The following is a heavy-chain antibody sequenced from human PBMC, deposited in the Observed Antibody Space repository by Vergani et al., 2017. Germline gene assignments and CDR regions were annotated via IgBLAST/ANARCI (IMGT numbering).Heavy chain of an antibody. V-gene: IGHV1-46*03. J-gene: IGHJ4*02. D-gene: IGHD3-9*01. CDR3: ARGDYGILTGYRY. CDR1: GYTFSNYY. Sequence: QVQVVQSGAEVKKSGASGKVSCKTSGYTFSNYYMHWVRQAPGQGLEWMGIINPSGGHTNYAQKFQGRVTMTRDTSTSTVYMELSSLISEDTAIYYCARGDYGILTGYRYWGQGTLVTVSA. CDR2: INPSGGHT.